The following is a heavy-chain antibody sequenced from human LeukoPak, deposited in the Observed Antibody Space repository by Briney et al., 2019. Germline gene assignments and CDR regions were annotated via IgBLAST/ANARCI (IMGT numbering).Heavy chain of an antibody. V-gene: IGHV3-30-3*01. CDR2: ISYDVITK. Sequence: GGSLRLSCSASGFTFTNYPIHWVRQAPSKGLEWVAVISYDVITKYYADSVKGRFTLSRDNSKDILFLQMDSLRAEDTAVYFCAREDYSASGSSLGNLDYWGQGTLVTVSS. CDR1: GFTFTNYP. J-gene: IGHJ4*02. CDR3: AREDYSASGSSLGNLDY. D-gene: IGHD3-10*01.